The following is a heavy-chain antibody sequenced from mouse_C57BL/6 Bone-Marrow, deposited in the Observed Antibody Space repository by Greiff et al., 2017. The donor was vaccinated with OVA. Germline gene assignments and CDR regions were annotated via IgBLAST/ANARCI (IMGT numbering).Heavy chain of an antibody. CDR1: GYTFTSYW. V-gene: IGHV1-53*01. J-gene: IGHJ1*03. CDR3: GRSPIYYGSSSWYFDV. CDR2: INPSNGGT. D-gene: IGHD1-1*01. Sequence: VQLQQPGTELVKPGASVKLSCKASGYTFTSYWMHWVKQRPGQGLEWIGNINPSNGGTNYNEKFKSKATLTVDKSSSTAYMQLSSLTSEDSAVYYCGRSPIYYGSSSWYFDVWGTGTTVTVSS.